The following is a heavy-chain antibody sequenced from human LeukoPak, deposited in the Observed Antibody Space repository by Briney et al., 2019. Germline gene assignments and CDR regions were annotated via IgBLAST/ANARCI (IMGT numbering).Heavy chain of an antibody. CDR2: IYYCGST. CDR3: ARVIGSTVTTYYYYMDV. CDR1: GGSISSYY. V-gene: IGHV4-59*01. Sequence: SETLSLTCTVSGGSISSYYGSWIRQPPGKGLEWIGYIYYCGSTNYNPSLKSRVTISVDTSKNQFSLKLSSVTAADTAVYYCARVIGSTVTTYYYYMDVWGKGTTVTVSS. J-gene: IGHJ6*03. D-gene: IGHD4-11*01.